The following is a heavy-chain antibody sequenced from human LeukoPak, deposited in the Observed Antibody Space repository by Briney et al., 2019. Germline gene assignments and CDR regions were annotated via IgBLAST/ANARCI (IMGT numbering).Heavy chain of an antibody. CDR1: AGSISNYY. D-gene: IGHD5/OR15-5a*01. V-gene: IGHV4-59*08. CDR3: ARHSVASPHYFDY. J-gene: IGHJ4*02. CDR2: IYYSGTT. Sequence: SETLSLTCTVSAGSISNYYWSWIRQPPGKGLEWIGFIYYSGTTHYNPSLKSRVTMSVATSNNQFSLRLSSVTAADTAIYYCARHSVASPHYFDYWGQGALVTVSS.